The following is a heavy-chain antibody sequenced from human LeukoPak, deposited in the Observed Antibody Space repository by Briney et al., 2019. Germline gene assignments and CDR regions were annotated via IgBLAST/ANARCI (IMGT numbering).Heavy chain of an antibody. CDR3: ARRLVGAKGFDD. J-gene: IGHJ4*02. Sequence: GESLRLSCAASGFTFSSYAMSWVPQAPGKGLEWVSAISGSGGRTYYADSVKGRFTISRDNSKNTLYLQMNSLRAEDTAVYYCARRLVGAKGFDDWGQGTLVTVSS. CDR1: GFTFSSYA. D-gene: IGHD1-26*01. CDR2: ISGSGGRT. V-gene: IGHV3-23*01.